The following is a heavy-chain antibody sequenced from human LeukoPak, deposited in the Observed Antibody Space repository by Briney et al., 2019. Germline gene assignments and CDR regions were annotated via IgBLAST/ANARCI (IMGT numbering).Heavy chain of an antibody. CDR3: ARDRFCSGGGDCGIDY. D-gene: IGHD2-21*02. CDR1: GGTFSSYA. CDR2: IIPIFGTA. Sequence: ASVKVSCKASGGTFSSYAISWVRQAPGQGLEWMGGIIPIFGTANYAQKFQGRVTITADESTSTAYMELSSLRSEDTAVYYCARDRFCSGGGDCGIDYWGQGTLVTVSS. V-gene: IGHV1-69*13. J-gene: IGHJ4*02.